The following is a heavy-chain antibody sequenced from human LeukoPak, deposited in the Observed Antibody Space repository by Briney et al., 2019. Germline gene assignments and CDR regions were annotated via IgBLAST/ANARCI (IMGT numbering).Heavy chain of an antibody. Sequence: GASVKVSCKASGYTFTRYYMHWVRQAPGQGLEWMGIIKPSGGSTSYAQKFQGRVTMTRDTSTSTVYMELSSLRSEDTAVYYCARDGNYDSSGYYFDYWGQGTLVTVSS. CDR1: GYTFTRYY. D-gene: IGHD3-22*01. V-gene: IGHV1-46*01. CDR2: IKPSGGST. CDR3: ARDGNYDSSGYYFDY. J-gene: IGHJ4*02.